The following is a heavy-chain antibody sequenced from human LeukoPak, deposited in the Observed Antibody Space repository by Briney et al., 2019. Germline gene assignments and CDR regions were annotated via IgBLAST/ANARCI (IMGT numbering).Heavy chain of an antibody. D-gene: IGHD5-12*01. J-gene: IGHJ4*02. CDR2: IYHSGST. CDR3: ARNLDGGYDDGIMGDYGLELDY. Sequence: ASETLSLTCTVSGYSISSGYYWGWIRQPPGKGLEWIGSIYHSGSTYYNPSLKSRVTISVDTSKNQFSLKLSSVTAADTAVYYCARNLDGGYDDGIMGDYGLELDYWGQGTLVTVSS. CDR1: GYSISSGYY. V-gene: IGHV4-38-2*02.